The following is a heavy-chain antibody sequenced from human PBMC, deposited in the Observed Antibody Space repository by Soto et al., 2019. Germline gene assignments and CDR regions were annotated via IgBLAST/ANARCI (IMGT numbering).Heavy chain of an antibody. CDR2: MNPNSGNT. V-gene: IGHV1-8*01. J-gene: IGHJ4*02. D-gene: IGHD2-15*01. CDR1: GYTFTSYD. CDR3: ARGRGYCSGGSCYGDY. Sequence: GASVKVSCKASGYTFTSYDINWVRQATGQGLEWMGWMNPNSGNTGYAQKFQGRVTMTRNTSISTAYMELSSLRSEDTAVYYCARGRGYCSGGSCYGDYWGQGTLVTVSS.